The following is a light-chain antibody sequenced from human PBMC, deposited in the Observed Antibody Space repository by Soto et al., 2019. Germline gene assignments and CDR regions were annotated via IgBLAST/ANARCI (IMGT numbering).Light chain of an antibody. CDR3: QQYGNSPRT. V-gene: IGKV3-20*01. CDR1: QSVNSNF. CDR2: AVS. J-gene: IGKJ2*01. Sequence: EIVLTQSPGTLSLSPGESATLSCRARQSVNSNFFAWYQQKPGQAPRLLIYAVSTRATGIPDRFTGSGSGTDFTLAISGLEPEDFAICYCQQYGNSPRTFGQGTRLDI.